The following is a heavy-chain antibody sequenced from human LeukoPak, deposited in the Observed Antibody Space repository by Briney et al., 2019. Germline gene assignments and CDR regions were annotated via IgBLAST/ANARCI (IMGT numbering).Heavy chain of an antibody. D-gene: IGHD3-3*01. CDR3: ARDGPTIFGVVTHFDY. CDR2: ISAYNGNT. J-gene: IGHJ4*02. CDR1: GYTFTSYG. V-gene: IGHV1-18*01. Sequence: ASVKVSCKASGYTFTSYGISWVRQAPGQGLEWMGWISAYNGNTNYAQKLQGRVTMTTDTSTSTAYMELRSLRSDDTAVYYCARDGPTIFGVVTHFDYWGQGTLVTVSS.